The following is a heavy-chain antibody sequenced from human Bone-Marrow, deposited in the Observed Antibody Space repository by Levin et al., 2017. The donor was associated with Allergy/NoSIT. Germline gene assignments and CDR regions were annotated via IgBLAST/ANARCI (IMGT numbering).Heavy chain of an antibody. CDR1: GGSLSTYY. CDR3: ARSTASDEDAYDI. Sequence: SETLSLTCAVSGGSLSTYYWSWIRQTPGKGLEWLGEINHAGSTNYRPSLRGRLTLSVDTSKGTVSLRLTSISAADTAMYYCARSTASDEDAYDIWGQGTMVIVS. J-gene: IGHJ3*02. CDR2: INHAGST. V-gene: IGHV4-34*01. D-gene: IGHD5-18*01.